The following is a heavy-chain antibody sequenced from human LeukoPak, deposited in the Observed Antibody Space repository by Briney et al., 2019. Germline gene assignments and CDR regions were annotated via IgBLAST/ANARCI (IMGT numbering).Heavy chain of an antibody. V-gene: IGHV3-21*01. Sequence: GGSLRLSCAASGFTFRTYSMNWVRQAPGKGLEWVSSISSSSTYIYYADSVKGRFTISRDNAKNSLYLQMNSLRAEDTAVYYCARKGYYDSSAYTDYWGQGTLVTVSS. CDR1: GFTFRTYS. CDR3: ARKGYYDSSAYTDY. CDR2: ISSSSTYI. J-gene: IGHJ4*02. D-gene: IGHD3-22*01.